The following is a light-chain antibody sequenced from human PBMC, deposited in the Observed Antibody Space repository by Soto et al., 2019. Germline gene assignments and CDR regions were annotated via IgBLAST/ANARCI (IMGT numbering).Light chain of an antibody. J-gene: IGKJ4*01. CDR3: QQYNNWPLLT. Sequence: EIVMTQSPATLSVSPGERATLSCRASQSVSSNLAGYQQNPGRAPRLLIYGASTRATGIPARFSGSGSGTEFTLTISSLQSEDFAVYYCQQYNNWPLLTFGGGTKVEIK. V-gene: IGKV3-15*01. CDR1: QSVSSN. CDR2: GAS.